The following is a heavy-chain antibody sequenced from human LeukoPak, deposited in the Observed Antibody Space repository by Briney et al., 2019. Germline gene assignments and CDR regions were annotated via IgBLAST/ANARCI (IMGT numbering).Heavy chain of an antibody. V-gene: IGHV1-8*01. Sequence: ASVKVSCKASGYTFTSYDINWVRQATGHGLEWMGWMNPNSGNTGYAQKFQGRVTMTRNTSISTAYMELSSLRSEDTAVYYCARGPSYYDFWSGYYGMDVWGQGTTVTVSS. J-gene: IGHJ6*02. CDR1: GYTFTSYD. CDR3: ARGPSYYDFWSGYYGMDV. D-gene: IGHD3-3*01. CDR2: MNPNSGNT.